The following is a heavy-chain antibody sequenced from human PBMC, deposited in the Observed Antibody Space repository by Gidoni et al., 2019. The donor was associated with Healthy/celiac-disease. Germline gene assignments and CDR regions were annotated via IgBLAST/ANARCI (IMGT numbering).Heavy chain of an antibody. CDR3: AKGLGPGIAAAGTLVVY. CDR1: GFTFDDYA. Sequence: EVQLVESGGGVVQPGGSLRLSCEASGFTFDDYALHWVRQAPGKGLEWVSLISGDGGSRYYADSVKGRFTISRDNSKNSLYLQMNSLRTEDTALYYCAKGLGPGIAAAGTLVVYWGQGTLVTVSS. CDR2: ISGDGGSR. V-gene: IGHV3-43*02. D-gene: IGHD6-13*01. J-gene: IGHJ4*02.